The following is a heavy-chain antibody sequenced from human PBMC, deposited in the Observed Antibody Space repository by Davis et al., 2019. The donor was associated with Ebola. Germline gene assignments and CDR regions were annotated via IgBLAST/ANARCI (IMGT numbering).Heavy chain of an antibody. CDR2: IRYDGSNK. V-gene: IGHV3-30*02. D-gene: IGHD1-14*01. Sequence: GGSLRLSCAASGFTFRSYCMHWVRQAPGKGLEWVAFIRYDGSNKYYADSVKGRFTISRDNSKNTLYLQMSSLRAEDTAVYYCARDLPGGDWYFDLWGRGTLVTVSS. CDR1: GFTFRSYC. CDR3: ARDLPGGDWYFDL. J-gene: IGHJ2*01.